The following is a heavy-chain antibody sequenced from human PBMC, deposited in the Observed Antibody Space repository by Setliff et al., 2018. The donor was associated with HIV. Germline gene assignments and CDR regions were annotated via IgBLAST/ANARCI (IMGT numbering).Heavy chain of an antibody. CDR3: ARDSSTKEMATIWVNFDY. CDR2: ITHDGSSK. D-gene: IGHD5-12*01. J-gene: IGHJ4*02. CDR1: GFTFSSYT. Sequence: LKISCAPSGFTFSSYTMHWVRKAPGKGLEWVAVITHDGSSKYYADSVKGRFTISRDNCKNTLYLQMNSPSADDTAVYYCARDSSTKEMATIWVNFDYWGQGTLVTVSS. V-gene: IGHV3-30*01.